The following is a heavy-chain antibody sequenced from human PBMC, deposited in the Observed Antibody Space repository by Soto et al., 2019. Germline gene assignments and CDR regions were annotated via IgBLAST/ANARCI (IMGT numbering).Heavy chain of an antibody. Sequence: LRLSCAASGFTFSTYGMSWVRQAPGKGLEWVSGISNSGNTFYADSVKGRFTISRDISKNTLYLQMNSLRAEDTAVYYCARESITMFRGITIFDIWGQGTMVTVSS. CDR1: GFTFSTYG. J-gene: IGHJ3*02. CDR3: ARESITMFRGITIFDI. D-gene: IGHD3-10*01. V-gene: IGHV3-23*01. CDR2: ISNSGNT.